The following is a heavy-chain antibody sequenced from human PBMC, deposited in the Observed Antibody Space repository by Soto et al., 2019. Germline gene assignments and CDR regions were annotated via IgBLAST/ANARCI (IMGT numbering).Heavy chain of an antibody. CDR2: ISYSGST. CDR1: GASISSRGFY. Sequence: QVQLQESGPGLVKPSQTLSLTCPVSGASISSRGFYWTWIRQLPGKGLEWIGYISYSGSTNYSPSLKSRLNISIDTSDNHFSLKLTSVTAADTAVYYCARQSTVTGNYYFDSWGQGTLVNVAT. CDR3: ARQSTVTGNYYFDS. J-gene: IGHJ4*02. V-gene: IGHV4-31*03. D-gene: IGHD4-17*01.